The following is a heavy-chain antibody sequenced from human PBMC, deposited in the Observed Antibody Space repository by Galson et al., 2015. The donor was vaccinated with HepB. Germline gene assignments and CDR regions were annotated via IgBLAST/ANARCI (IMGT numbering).Heavy chain of an antibody. J-gene: IGHJ4*02. CDR1: GDSVSSNSAA. CDR2: TYCRSRCYN. V-gene: IGHV6-1*01. CDR3: ARASSSWYPLDY. Sequence: CAISGDSVSSNSAAWNWIRQSPSRGLEWLGRTYCRSRCYNDYSVSVKSRITINRETSKNQFSLQLNSVTPEDTAVYYCARASSSWYPLDYWGQGTLVTVSS. D-gene: IGHD6-13*01.